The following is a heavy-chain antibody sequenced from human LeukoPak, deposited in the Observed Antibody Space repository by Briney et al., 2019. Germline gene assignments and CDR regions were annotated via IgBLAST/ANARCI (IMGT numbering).Heavy chain of an antibody. CDR1: GFTVSSNY. Sequence: GGSLRLSCAASGFTVSSNYMSWVRQAPGKGLEWVSVIYSGGSTYYADSVKGRFTISRDNSKNTLYLQMNSLRAEDTAVYYCARERGYSSGSYNWFDPWGQGTLVTVSS. CDR3: ARERGYSSGSYNWFDP. CDR2: IYSGGST. V-gene: IGHV3-53*01. D-gene: IGHD6-19*01. J-gene: IGHJ5*02.